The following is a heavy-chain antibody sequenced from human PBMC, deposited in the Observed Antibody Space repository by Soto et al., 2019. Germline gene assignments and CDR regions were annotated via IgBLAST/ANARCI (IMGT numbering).Heavy chain of an antibody. CDR2: IYYSGST. CDR1: GGSISSYY. V-gene: IGHV4-59*01. J-gene: IGHJ4*02. Sequence: SETLSLTCTVSGGSISSYYWSWIRQPPGKGLEWIGYIYYSGSTNYNPSLKSRVTISVDTSKNQFSLKLSSVTAADTAVYYCAGGEWLYNLDYWGQGTLVTVSS. CDR3: AGGEWLYNLDY. D-gene: IGHD3-3*01.